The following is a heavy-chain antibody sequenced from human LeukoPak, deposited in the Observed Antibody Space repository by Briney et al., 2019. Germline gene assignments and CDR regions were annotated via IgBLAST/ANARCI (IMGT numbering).Heavy chain of an antibody. Sequence: GESLKISCKGSGYSSTSYWIGWVRQMPGKGLEWMGIIYPGDSDTRYSPSFQGQVTISADKSISTAYLQWSSLKASDTAMYYCARSQGYCSGGSCHYYYYGMDVWGQGTTVTVSS. CDR2: IYPGDSDT. CDR1: GYSSTSYW. J-gene: IGHJ6*02. V-gene: IGHV5-51*01. CDR3: ARSQGYCSGGSCHYYYYGMDV. D-gene: IGHD2-15*01.